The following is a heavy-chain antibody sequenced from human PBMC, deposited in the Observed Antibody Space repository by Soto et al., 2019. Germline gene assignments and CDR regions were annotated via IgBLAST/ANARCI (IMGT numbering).Heavy chain of an antibody. V-gene: IGHV3-23*01. Sequence: GGSLRLSCAASGFTFSNYAMSWVRQAPGKGLEWVSAISGSGGSTYYADSVKGRFTISRDNSKNTLYLQMNSLRAEDTAVYYCAKDDQNDYYGSGSYFFDYWGQGTLVTVSS. CDR3: AKDDQNDYYGSGSYFFDY. CDR2: ISGSGGST. D-gene: IGHD3-10*01. J-gene: IGHJ4*02. CDR1: GFTFSNYA.